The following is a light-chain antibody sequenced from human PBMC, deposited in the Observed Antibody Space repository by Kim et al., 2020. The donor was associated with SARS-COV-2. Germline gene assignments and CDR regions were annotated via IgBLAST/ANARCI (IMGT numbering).Light chain of an antibody. V-gene: IGKV1-39*01. CDR2: AAS. CDR1: QTISIY. J-gene: IGKJ1*01. Sequence: ASVGDRVTITCRASQTISIYLNWYQQKPGKAPNLLIYAASTLQSGVPSRFSGSGSGTDFTLTISSLQPEDFATYYCQQSYSTRRTFGQGTKVDIK. CDR3: QQSYSTRRT.